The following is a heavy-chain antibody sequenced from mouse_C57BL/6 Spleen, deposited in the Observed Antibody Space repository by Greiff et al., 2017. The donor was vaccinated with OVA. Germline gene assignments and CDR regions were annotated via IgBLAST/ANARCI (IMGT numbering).Heavy chain of an antibody. V-gene: IGHV1-59*01. CDR3: AGYYGYAMDY. Sequence: QVQLKQPGAELVRPGTSVKLSCKASGYTFTSYWMHWVKQRPGQGLEWIGVIDPSDSYTNYNQKFKGKATLTVDTSSSTAYMQLSSLTSEDSAVYYCAGYYGYAMDYWGQGTSVTVSS. CDR2: IDPSDSYT. CDR1: GYTFTSYW. J-gene: IGHJ4*01. D-gene: IGHD1-1*01.